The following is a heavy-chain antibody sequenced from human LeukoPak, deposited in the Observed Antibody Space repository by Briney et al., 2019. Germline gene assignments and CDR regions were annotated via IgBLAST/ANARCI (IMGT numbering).Heavy chain of an antibody. J-gene: IGHJ3*02. CDR2: ISYDGSNK. D-gene: IGHD6-19*01. CDR1: EFTFSSYA. Sequence: PGGSLRLSCAASEFTFSSYAMHWVRQAPGKGLEWVAVISYDGSNKYYADSVKGRFTISRDNSKNTLYLQMNSLRAEDTAVYYCARDSPYSSGWGAFDIWGQGTMVTVSS. V-gene: IGHV3-30-3*01. CDR3: ARDSPYSSGWGAFDI.